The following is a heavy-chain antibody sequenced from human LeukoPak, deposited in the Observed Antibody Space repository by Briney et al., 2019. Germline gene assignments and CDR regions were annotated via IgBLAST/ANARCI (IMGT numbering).Heavy chain of an antibody. CDR1: GGSFSGYY. CDR2: INHSGST. Sequence: PSETLSLTCAVYGGSFSGYYWSWIRQPPGKGLEWIGEINHSGSTNYNPSLKSRVTISVDTSKNQFSLKLSSVTAADTAVYYCARVRDIVVVPAVQRGSFDYWGREPWSPSPQ. J-gene: IGHJ4*02. V-gene: IGHV4-34*01. D-gene: IGHD2-2*01. CDR3: ARVRDIVVVPAVQRGSFDY.